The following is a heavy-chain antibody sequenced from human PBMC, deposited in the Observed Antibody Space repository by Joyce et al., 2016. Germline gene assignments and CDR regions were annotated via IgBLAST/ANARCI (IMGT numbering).Heavy chain of an antibody. CDR1: GFMFSSYW. CDR3: AREARMQLTYYYFGLDV. D-gene: IGHD5-18*01. Sequence: EVQLVESGGRLVQPGGSLRLSCAASGFMFSSYWMIWVRQAPGKGVEWVANINQDGSEENYVDSVKGRFTISRDNAKKSLYLQMNSLRAEDTAVYYCAREARMQLTYYYFGLDVWGQGTTVVVSS. V-gene: IGHV3-7*01. J-gene: IGHJ6*02. CDR2: INQDGSEE.